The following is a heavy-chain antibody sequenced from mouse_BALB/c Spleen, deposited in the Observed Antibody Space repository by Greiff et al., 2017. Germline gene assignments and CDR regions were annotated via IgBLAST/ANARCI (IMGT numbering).Heavy chain of an antibody. CDR2: ISNGGGST. V-gene: IGHV5-12-2*01. CDR1: GFTFSSYT. CDR3: ARSYYGNYGAMDY. Sequence: EVMLVESGGGLVQPGGSLKLSCAASGFTFSSYTMSWVRQTPEKRLEWVAYISNGGGSTYYPDTVKGRFTISRDNAKNTLYLQMSSLKSEDTAMYYCARSYYGNYGAMDYWGQGTSVTVSS. J-gene: IGHJ4*01. D-gene: IGHD2-10*01.